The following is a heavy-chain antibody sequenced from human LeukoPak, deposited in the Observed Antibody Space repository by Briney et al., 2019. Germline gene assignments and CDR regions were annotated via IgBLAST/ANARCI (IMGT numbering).Heavy chain of an antibody. CDR3: ARGTAYCGGDCYFDY. CDR2: ISAYNGNT. V-gene: IGHV1-18*01. Sequence: ASMKVSCKASGYTFTSYGISWVRQAPGQGLEWMGWISAYNGNTNYAQKLQGRVTMTTDTSTSTAYMELRSLRSDDTAVYYCARGTAYCGGDCYFDYWGQGTLVTVSS. CDR1: GYTFTSYG. D-gene: IGHD2-21*01. J-gene: IGHJ4*02.